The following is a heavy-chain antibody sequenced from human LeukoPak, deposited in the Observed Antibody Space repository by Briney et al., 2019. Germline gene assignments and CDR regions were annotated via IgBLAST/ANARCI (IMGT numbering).Heavy chain of an antibody. CDR3: ARDRYYYDSSGYYFYDY. Sequence: PGGSLRLSCEASGFAFSSYEMNWVRQAPGKGLEWVSYISSSGSTIYYADSVKGRFTISRDNAKNSLYLQMNSLRAEDTAVYYCARDRYYYDSSGYYFYDYWGQGTLVTVSS. CDR1: GFAFSSYE. D-gene: IGHD3-22*01. J-gene: IGHJ4*02. CDR2: ISSSGSTI. V-gene: IGHV3-48*03.